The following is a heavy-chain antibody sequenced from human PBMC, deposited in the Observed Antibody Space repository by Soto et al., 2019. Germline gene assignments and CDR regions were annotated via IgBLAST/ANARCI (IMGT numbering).Heavy chain of an antibody. CDR1: GGSISSSSYY. CDR2: IYYSGST. V-gene: IGHV4-39*01. D-gene: IGHD6-13*01. Sequence: QLQLQESGPGLVKPSETLSLTCTVSGGSISSSSYYWGWIRQPPGKGLEWIGSIYYSGSTYSNPSLKSRVTISVDTSKNQFSLKLSSVTAADTAVYYCARLSSSWPLLGFDYWGQGTLVTVSS. CDR3: ARLSSSWPLLGFDY. J-gene: IGHJ4*02.